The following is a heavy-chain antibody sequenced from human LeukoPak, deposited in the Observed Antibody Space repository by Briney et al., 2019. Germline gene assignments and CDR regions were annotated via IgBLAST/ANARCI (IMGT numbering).Heavy chain of an antibody. CDR2: ISFSSTHI. Sequence: PGGSLRLSCLAYGFILSNYGMSWVRQPPGKGLEWVSSISFSSTHIYYADSIQGRFTISRDNPKNSLYLQMNSLRAEDTAVYYCATFNDYIVSNWFDPWGQGTLVTVSS. D-gene: IGHD4-11*01. CDR3: ATFNDYIVSNWFDP. V-gene: IGHV3-21*01. J-gene: IGHJ5*02. CDR1: GFILSNYG.